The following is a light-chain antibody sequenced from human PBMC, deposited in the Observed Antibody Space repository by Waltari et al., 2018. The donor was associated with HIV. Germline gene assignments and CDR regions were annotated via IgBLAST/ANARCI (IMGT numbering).Light chain of an antibody. CDR3: QSFDNSLSAVL. CDR1: SSNIGAHYG. J-gene: IGLJ3*02. V-gene: IGLV1-40*01. CDR2: SDH. Sequence: QSVLTQPPSVSGAPGQTVTISYTGSSSNIGAHYGVNWYQQRPGTAPRLLIFSDHNRPSGVPDRFSGSRSGTSASLAITGLQAEDESDYYCQSFDNSLSAVLFGGGTKLTVL.